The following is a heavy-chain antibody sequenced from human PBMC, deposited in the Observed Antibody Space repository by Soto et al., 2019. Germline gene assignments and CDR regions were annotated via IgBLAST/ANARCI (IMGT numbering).Heavy chain of an antibody. Sequence: QVQLVESGGGVVQPGRSLRLSCAASGFTFSSYGMHWVRQAPGKGLEWVAVISYDGSNKYYADSVKGRFTISRDNSKNTLYLQMNSLRAEDTAVYYCAKDHRLLWFGELDAFDIWCQGTMVTVSS. CDR1: GFTFSSYG. CDR2: ISYDGSNK. D-gene: IGHD3-10*01. J-gene: IGHJ3*02. CDR3: AKDHRLLWFGELDAFDI. V-gene: IGHV3-30*18.